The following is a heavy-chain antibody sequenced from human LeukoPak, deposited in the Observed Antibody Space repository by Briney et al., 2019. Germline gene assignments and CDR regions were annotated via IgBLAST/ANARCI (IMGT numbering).Heavy chain of an antibody. CDR2: IYYSGST. CDR1: GGSISSGDYY. Sequence: SETLSLTCTVSGGSISSGDYYWSWIRQPPVKGLEWIGYIYYSGSTYYNPSLKSRVTISVDTSKNQFSLKLSSVTAADTAVYYCARAGVGGGTSSFYNWFDPWGQGTLVTVSS. CDR3: ARAGVGGGTSSFYNWFDP. J-gene: IGHJ5*02. V-gene: IGHV4-30-4*08. D-gene: IGHD2-2*01.